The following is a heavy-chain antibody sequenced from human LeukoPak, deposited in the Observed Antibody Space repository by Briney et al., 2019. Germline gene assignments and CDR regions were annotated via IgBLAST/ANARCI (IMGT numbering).Heavy chain of an antibody. CDR1: GGTFNNYA. J-gene: IGHJ4*02. CDR3: ARDATLLWFGETLGGNFDY. CDR2: IIPIFDTA. V-gene: IGHV1-69*13. Sequence: ASVKVSCKASGGTFNNYAFSWVRQAPGQGLEWMGGIIPIFDTAHYAQKFQGRVTITADESTSTAYMELSSLRSEDTAVYYCARDATLLWFGETLGGNFDYWGQGTLVTVSS. D-gene: IGHD3-10*01.